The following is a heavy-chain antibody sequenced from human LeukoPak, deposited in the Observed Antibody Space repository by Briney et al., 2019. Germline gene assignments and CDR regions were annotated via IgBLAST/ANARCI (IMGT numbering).Heavy chain of an antibody. CDR1: GFTFSNYA. J-gene: IGHJ4*02. D-gene: IGHD3-22*01. CDR2: ISYDGSNK. Sequence: PGGSLRLSCAASGFTFSNYAMHWVRQAPGKGLEWVAVISYDGSNKYSADSVKGRFTISRDNSKNTLFLQMNSLRAEDTAVYYCARVRFDDSSGYYFPPDYWGQGTLVTVSS. V-gene: IGHV3-30-3*01. CDR3: ARVRFDDSSGYYFPPDY.